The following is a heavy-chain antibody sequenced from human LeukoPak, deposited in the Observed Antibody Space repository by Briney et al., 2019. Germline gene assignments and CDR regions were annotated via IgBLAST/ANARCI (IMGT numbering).Heavy chain of an antibody. CDR2: ISAYNGNT. Sequence: GASVKVSCKVSGYTFTGYYIHWVRQAPGQGLEWMGWISAYNGNTNYAQKLQGRVTMTTDTSTSTAYMELRSLRSEDTAVSYCAIVRGAILNFDYWGQGTLVTVSS. V-gene: IGHV1-18*04. CDR1: GYTFTGYY. J-gene: IGHJ4*02. D-gene: IGHD3-10*01. CDR3: AIVRGAILNFDY.